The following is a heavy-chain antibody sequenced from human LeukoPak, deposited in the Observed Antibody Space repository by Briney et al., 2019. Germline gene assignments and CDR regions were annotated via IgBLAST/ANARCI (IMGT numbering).Heavy chain of an antibody. J-gene: IGHJ4*02. D-gene: IGHD2-15*01. V-gene: IGHV3-13*01. Sequence: PGGSLRLSCAASGFTFSSYDMHWVRQATGKGLEWVSAIGTAGDTYYPGSVKGRFTISRENAKNSLYLQMNSLRAGDTAVYYCARAQGGYCSGGSCYSWGGLDYWGQGTLVTVSS. CDR2: IGTAGDT. CDR1: GFTFSSYD. CDR3: ARAQGGYCSGGSCYSWGGLDY.